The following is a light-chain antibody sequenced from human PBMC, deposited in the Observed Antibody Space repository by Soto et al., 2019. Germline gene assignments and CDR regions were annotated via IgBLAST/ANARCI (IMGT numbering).Light chain of an antibody. J-gene: IGKJ2*01. Sequence: EIGLTQSPGILSLSPGERATLSCRASQSVSSSYLAWYQQKPGQAPRLLIYGASNRATGIPDRFSASGSKTDFTLTISILEPEDFAVYYCQQYGSSPPYTFGQGTKLEIK. CDR1: QSVSSSY. CDR3: QQYGSSPPYT. CDR2: GAS. V-gene: IGKV3-20*01.